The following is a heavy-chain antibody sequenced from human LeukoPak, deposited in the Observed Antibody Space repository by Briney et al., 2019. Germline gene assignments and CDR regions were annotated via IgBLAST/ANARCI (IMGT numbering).Heavy chain of an antibody. J-gene: IGHJ4*02. CDR3: ARDRGDGYIWGRYFDY. D-gene: IGHD5-24*01. Sequence: SVKVSCNTSGGTFNSYAISWVRQAPGQGLEWMGRIIPIFGIANYAQKFQGRVTITADKSTSTAYVELSSLRSEDTAVYYCARDRGDGYIWGRYFDYWGQGTLVTVSS. CDR1: GGTFNSYA. CDR2: IIPIFGIA. V-gene: IGHV1-69*04.